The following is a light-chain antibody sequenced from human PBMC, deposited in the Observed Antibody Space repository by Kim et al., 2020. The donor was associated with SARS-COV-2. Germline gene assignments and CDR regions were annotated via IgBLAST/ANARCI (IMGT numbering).Light chain of an antibody. V-gene: IGLV5-37*01. CDR2: YFSDSDK. CDR1: SAIMFGVDN. J-gene: IGLJ2*01. Sequence: LACTLASAIMFGVDNVYWSQRKPGSPPRYLLYYFSDSDKGQGSGVPSRFSGAKDASANTGILLISGLQSEDEADYYCMIWPRNAVLFGGGTQLTVL. CDR3: MIWPRNAVL.